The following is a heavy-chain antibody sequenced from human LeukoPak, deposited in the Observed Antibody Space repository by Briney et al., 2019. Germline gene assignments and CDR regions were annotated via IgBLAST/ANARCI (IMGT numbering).Heavy chain of an antibody. V-gene: IGHV3-21*01. CDR1: GFTFSSDS. D-gene: IGHD6-6*01. CDR3: AGEFGSSSGFDY. J-gene: IGHJ4*02. CDR2: ISSSSSYI. Sequence: PGGSLRLSCAASGFTFSSDSMNWVRQAPGKGLELVSSISSSSSYIYYADSVKGRFTISRDNAKNSLYLQMNSLIAEDTAVYYCAGEFGSSSGFDYWGQGTLVTVSS.